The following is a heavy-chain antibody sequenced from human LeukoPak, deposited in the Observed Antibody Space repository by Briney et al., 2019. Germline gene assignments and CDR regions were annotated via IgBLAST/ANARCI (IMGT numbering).Heavy chain of an antibody. D-gene: IGHD2-2*01. CDR3: ARAHCSSTSCYPRRGYNWFDP. Sequence: SVKVSCKASGGTFSSYAISWVRQAPGQGLEWMGRIIPILGIANYAQKFQGRVTITADKSTSTAYMELSSLRSEDTAVYYCARAHCSSTSCYPRRGYNWFDPWGQGTLVPVSS. CDR1: GGTFSSYA. V-gene: IGHV1-69*04. J-gene: IGHJ5*02. CDR2: IIPILGIA.